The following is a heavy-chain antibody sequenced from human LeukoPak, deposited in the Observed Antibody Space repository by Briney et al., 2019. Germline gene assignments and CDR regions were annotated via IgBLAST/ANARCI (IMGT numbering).Heavy chain of an antibody. CDR2: IYTSGST. D-gene: IGHD6-25*01. CDR1: GGSISSGSYY. J-gene: IGHJ5*02. V-gene: IGHV4-61*02. Sequence: PSQTLSLTCTVSGGSISSGSYYWSWIRQPAGKGLEWIGRIYTSGSTNYNPSLKSRVTISVDTSKNQFSLKLSSVTAADTAVYYCAGGYSSANWFDPWGQGTLVTVSS. CDR3: AGGYSSANWFDP.